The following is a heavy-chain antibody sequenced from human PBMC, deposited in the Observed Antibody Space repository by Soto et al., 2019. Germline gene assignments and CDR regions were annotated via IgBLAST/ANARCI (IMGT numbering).Heavy chain of an antibody. J-gene: IGHJ1*01. V-gene: IGHV2-26*01. CDR1: GYSLSNARLG. Sequence: QITLKESGPVLVKSTETLTLTCTVSGYSLSNARLGVSWIRQPPGKALEWLAHIFSNDEKSYNTSLESRLTISKDIASNQVVLTMTNIDTVDTGAYYCARLWTVESYLPYGGHCIVVTVTS. CDR3: ARLWTVESYLPY. CDR2: IFSNDEK. D-gene: IGHD1-26*01.